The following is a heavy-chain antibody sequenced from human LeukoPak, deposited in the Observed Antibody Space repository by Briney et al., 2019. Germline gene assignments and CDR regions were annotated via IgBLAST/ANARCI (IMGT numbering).Heavy chain of an antibody. CDR3: ARHESSSSVAFDI. J-gene: IGHJ3*02. CDR2: IYYSGST. Sequence: SETLSLTCTVSGGSISSYYRSWIRQPPGEGLEWIGYIYYSGSTNYNPSLKSRVTISVDTSKNQFSLKLSSVTAADTAVYYCARHESSSSVAFDIWGQGTMVTVSS. CDR1: GGSISSYY. D-gene: IGHD6-13*01. V-gene: IGHV4-59*08.